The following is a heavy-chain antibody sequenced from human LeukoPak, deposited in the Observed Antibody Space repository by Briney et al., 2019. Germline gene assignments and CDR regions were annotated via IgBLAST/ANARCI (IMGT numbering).Heavy chain of an antibody. J-gene: IGHJ4*02. CDR2: IKQDGSEK. V-gene: IGHV3-7*01. D-gene: IGHD1-26*01. CDR3: ARGSSGRYFQFIDY. Sequence: PGGSLRLSCAVSGFTFDSYWMGWVRQAPEKGLEWVASIKQDGSEKYYLDSVKDRFTISRDNAKNSVYLQMDSLRAEDTAVYYCARGSSGRYFQFIDYWGQGTQVTVSS. CDR1: GFTFDSYW.